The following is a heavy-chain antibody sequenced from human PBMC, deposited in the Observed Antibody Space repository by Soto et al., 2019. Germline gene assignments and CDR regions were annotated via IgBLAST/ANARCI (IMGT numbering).Heavy chain of an antibody. V-gene: IGHV3-23*01. CDR3: AKDRGAAAGRDY. J-gene: IGHJ4*02. CDR2: ISGSGGST. D-gene: IGHD6-13*01. Sequence: EVQLLESGGGLVQPGGSLRLSCAASGFTFSSYAMSWVRQAPGKGLEWVSAISGSGGSTYYADSVKGRFSVSRDNSKNTLYLQMNSLGAEDTAIYYCAKDRGAAAGRDYWGQGTLVTVSS. CDR1: GFTFSSYA.